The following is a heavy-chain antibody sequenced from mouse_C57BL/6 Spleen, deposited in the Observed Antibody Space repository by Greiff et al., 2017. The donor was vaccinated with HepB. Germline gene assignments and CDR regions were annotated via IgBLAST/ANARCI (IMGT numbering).Heavy chain of an antibody. CDR2: IDPETGGT. CDR1: GYTFTDYE. V-gene: IGHV1-15*01. CDR3: TCTLYCGSSSAWFAY. J-gene: IGHJ3*01. D-gene: IGHD1-1*01. Sequence: VQLQQSGAELVRPGASVTLSCKASGYTFTDYEMHWVKQTPVHGLEWIGAIDPETGGTAYNQKFKGKAILTADKSSSTAYMELRSLTSEDSAVYYCTCTLYCGSSSAWFAYWGQGTLVTVSA.